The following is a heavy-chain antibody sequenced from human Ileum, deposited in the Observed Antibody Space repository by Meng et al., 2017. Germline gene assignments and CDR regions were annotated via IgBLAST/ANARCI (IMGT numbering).Heavy chain of an antibody. CDR3: AKDWGGVGALDY. D-gene: IGHD1-26*01. V-gene: IGHV3-74*03. CDR2: TNGDGTYT. CDR1: GFTFTGNW. J-gene: IGHJ4*02. Sequence: GQLVWSGGGFVQTWGYRRLSCAVSGFTFTGNWMHWVRQIPGKGPVWVARTNGDGTYTEYADSVRGRFTISRDNAKNTMYLQMISLRVEDTAVYFCAKDWGGVGALDYWGQGSLVTVSS.